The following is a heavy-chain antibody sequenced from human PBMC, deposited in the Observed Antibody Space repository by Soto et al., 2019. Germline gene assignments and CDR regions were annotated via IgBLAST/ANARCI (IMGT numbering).Heavy chain of an antibody. CDR3: GKGTWGAFDI. CDR1: GFTFISNA. CDR2: ITSGSGGGT. Sequence: EVQLLESGGGLVQPGGSLRLSCVASGFTFISNAMSWVRQAPGKGLGWVSHITSGSGGGTYYADSVKGRFTISRDNAKNTLYMRMNSLRVEDTAVYYCGKGTWGAFDIWGHGTLVTVSS. J-gene: IGHJ3*02. D-gene: IGHD7-27*01. V-gene: IGHV3-23*01.